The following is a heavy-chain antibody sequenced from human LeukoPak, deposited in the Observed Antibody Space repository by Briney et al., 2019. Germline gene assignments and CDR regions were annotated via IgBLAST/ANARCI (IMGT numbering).Heavy chain of an antibody. CDR3: ARTGTTFFDY. Sequence: SETLSLTCTVSGDSMSHYYWSWIRQPPGKGLEWIGYIYYLGSTNYNPSFKSRVTISVDTSKNQFSLKLNSVTAADTAVYYCARTGTTFFDYWGQGSLVTVSA. CDR2: IYYLGST. J-gene: IGHJ4*02. CDR1: GDSMSHYY. V-gene: IGHV4-59*01. D-gene: IGHD1-7*01.